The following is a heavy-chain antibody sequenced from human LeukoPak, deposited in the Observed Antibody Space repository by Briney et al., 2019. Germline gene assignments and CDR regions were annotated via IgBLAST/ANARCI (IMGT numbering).Heavy chain of an antibody. Sequence: PGGSLRLSCAASGFTFSSYGMHWVRQAPGKGLEWVAFIRYDGSNKYYADSVKGRFTISRDNSKNTLYLQMNSLRAEDTAVYYCARASSGSLRFLEWCWFDPWGQGTLVTVSS. J-gene: IGHJ5*02. CDR3: ARASSGSLRFLEWCWFDP. CDR2: IRYDGSNK. V-gene: IGHV3-30*02. CDR1: GFTFSSYG. D-gene: IGHD3-3*01.